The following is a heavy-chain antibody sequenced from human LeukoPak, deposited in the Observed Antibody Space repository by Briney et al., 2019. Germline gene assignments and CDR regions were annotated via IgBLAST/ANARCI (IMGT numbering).Heavy chain of an antibody. CDR2: INSDGSST. V-gene: IGHV3-74*01. D-gene: IGHD2-21*02. J-gene: IGHJ6*02. CDR3: ARFGGGDWLYNHGMDV. Sequence: PGGSLRLSCAASGFTFSSYWMHWVRQAPGKGLVWVSRINSDGSSTSYADSVKGRFTISRDNAKNTLYLQMNSLRAEDTAVYYCARFGGGDWLYNHGMDVWGQGTTVTVSS. CDR1: GFTFSSYW.